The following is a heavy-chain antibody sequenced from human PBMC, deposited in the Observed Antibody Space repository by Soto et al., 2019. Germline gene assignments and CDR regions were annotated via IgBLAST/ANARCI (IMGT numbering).Heavy chain of an antibody. CDR1: GYTFTSYA. J-gene: IGHJ4*02. CDR3: ARDPGYSYGYN. V-gene: IGHV1-3*01. D-gene: IGHD5-18*01. Sequence: QVQLVQSGAEVKKPGASVKVSCKASGYTFTSYAMHWVRQAPGQRLEWMGWINAGNGNTKYSQKFQGRVTITGDTSASTAYMEMGSLRSEDTAVYYCARDPGYSYGYNWGQGTLVTVSS. CDR2: INAGNGNT.